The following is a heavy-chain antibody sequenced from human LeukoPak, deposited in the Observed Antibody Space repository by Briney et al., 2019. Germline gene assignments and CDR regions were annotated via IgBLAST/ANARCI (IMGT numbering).Heavy chain of an antibody. CDR3: ARRAGAYSHPYDY. CDR2: ISGSGGST. J-gene: IGHJ4*02. CDR1: GFTFSNYG. V-gene: IGHV3-23*01. D-gene: IGHD4/OR15-4a*01. Sequence: GGSLRLSCAASGFTFSNYGMSWVRQAPGKGLEWVSAISGSGGSTYYADSVKGRFTISRDNSKNTLYLQMNSLRAEDTAVYYCARRAGAYSHPYDYWGQGTLVTVSS.